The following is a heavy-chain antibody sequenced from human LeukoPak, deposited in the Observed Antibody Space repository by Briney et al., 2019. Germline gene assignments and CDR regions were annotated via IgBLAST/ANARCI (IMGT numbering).Heavy chain of an antibody. CDR2: IYHSGST. D-gene: IGHD1-26*01. J-gene: IGHJ4*02. Sequence: PSETLSLTCTVSGYSISSGYYWGWIRQPPGKGLEWIGSIYHSGSTYYNPSLKSRVTISVDTSKNQFSLKPSSVTAADTAVYYCARGTGSYFDYFDYWGQGTLVTVSS. CDR1: GYSISSGYY. CDR3: ARGTGSYFDYFDY. V-gene: IGHV4-38-2*02.